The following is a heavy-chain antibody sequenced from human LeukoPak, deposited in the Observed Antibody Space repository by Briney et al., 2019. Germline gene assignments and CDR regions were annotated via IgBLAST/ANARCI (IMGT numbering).Heavy chain of an antibody. CDR1: GGSISGYY. CDR2: IYYSGST. CDR3: ASTYRGAAAIDY. J-gene: IGHJ4*02. V-gene: IGHV4-59*08. D-gene: IGHD6-13*01. Sequence: SETLSLTCTVSGGSISGYYWSWIRQPPGKGLEWIGYIYYSGSTNYNPSLKSRVTISVDTSKNQFSLKLSSVTAADAAVYYCASTYRGAAAIDYWGQGTLVTVSS.